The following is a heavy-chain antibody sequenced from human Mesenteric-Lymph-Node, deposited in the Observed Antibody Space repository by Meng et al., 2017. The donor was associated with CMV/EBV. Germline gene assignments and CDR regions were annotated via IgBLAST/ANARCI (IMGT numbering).Heavy chain of an antibody. CDR1: GFTFSSYS. CDR2: ISSSSSYI. J-gene: IGHJ4*02. D-gene: IGHD6-13*01. Sequence: GGPLRLSCAASGFTFSSYSMNWVRQAPGKGLEWVSSISSSSSYIYYADSVKGRFTISRDNAKNSLYLQMNSLRAEDTAVYYCARDISTAAAPMDYWGQGTLVTVSS. CDR3: ARDISTAAAPMDY. V-gene: IGHV3-21*01.